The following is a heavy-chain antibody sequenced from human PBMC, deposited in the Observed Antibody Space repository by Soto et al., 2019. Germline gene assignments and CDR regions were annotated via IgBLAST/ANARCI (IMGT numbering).Heavy chain of an antibody. Sequence: PGGSLRLSCAASGFTFSSYAMSWVRQSPGKGLEWVSAISGSGGSTYYADSVKGRFTISRDNSKNTLYLQMNSLRAEDTAVYYCAKVKEYSYGLYYYRMDVWGQGTTVTVSS. CDR2: ISGSGGST. CDR3: AKVKEYSYGLYYYRMDV. D-gene: IGHD5-18*01. CDR1: GFTFSSYA. V-gene: IGHV3-23*01. J-gene: IGHJ6*02.